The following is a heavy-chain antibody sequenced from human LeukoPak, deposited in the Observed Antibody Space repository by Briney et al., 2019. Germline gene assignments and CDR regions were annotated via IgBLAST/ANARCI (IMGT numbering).Heavy chain of an antibody. J-gene: IGHJ4*02. Sequence: ASVKVSCKASGYTFTSYGISWVRQAPGQGLEWMGWINPNSGGTNYAQKLQGRVTMTTDTSTSTAYMELRSLRSDDTAVYYCARGIGETITMVRGVITPNFDYWGQGTLVTVSS. D-gene: IGHD3-10*01. CDR2: INPNSGGT. CDR1: GYTFTSYG. V-gene: IGHV1-18*01. CDR3: ARGIGETITMVRGVITPNFDY.